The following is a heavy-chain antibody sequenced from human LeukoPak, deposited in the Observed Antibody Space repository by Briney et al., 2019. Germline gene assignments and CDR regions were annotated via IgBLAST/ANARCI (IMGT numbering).Heavy chain of an antibody. D-gene: IGHD4-11*01. CDR1: GYTFTCYY. CDR2: INPNSGGT. J-gene: IGHJ4*02. V-gene: IGHV1-2*06. Sequence: ASVKVSFKASGYTFTCYYMHWVRQAPGQGLEWMGRINPNSGGTNYAQKFQGRVTMTRDTSISTAYMELSRLRSDDTAVYYCAISPSGYSNYVGDWWGQGTLVTVSS. CDR3: AISPSGYSNYVGDW.